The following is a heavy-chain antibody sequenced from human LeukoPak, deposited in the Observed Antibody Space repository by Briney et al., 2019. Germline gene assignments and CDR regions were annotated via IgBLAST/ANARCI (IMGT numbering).Heavy chain of an antibody. D-gene: IGHD4-17*01. V-gene: IGHV3-7*01. CDR1: GFTFSSYW. Sequence: PGGSLRLSCAASGFTFSSYWMNWARQAPGKGLEWVASINHNGNVNYYVDSVKGRFTISRDTSKNTLFLEMNSLRAEDTAVYYCAREWRLRCYFDYWGQGTLVTVSS. CDR2: INHNGNVN. CDR3: AREWRLRCYFDY. J-gene: IGHJ4*02.